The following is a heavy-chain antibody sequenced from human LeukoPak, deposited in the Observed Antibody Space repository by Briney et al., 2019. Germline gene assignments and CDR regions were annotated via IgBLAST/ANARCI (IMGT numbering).Heavy chain of an antibody. J-gene: IGHJ4*02. CDR2: IYYSGST. D-gene: IGHD4-17*01. CDR1: GGSISSSSYY. V-gene: IGHV4-39*01. Sequence: SETLSLICTVSGGSISSSSYYWGWIRQPPGKGLEWIGSIYYSGSTYYNPSLKSRVTISVDTSKNQFSPKLSSVTAADTAVYYCASRSTVTTFGYYFDYWGQGTLVTVSS. CDR3: ASRSTVTTFGYYFDY.